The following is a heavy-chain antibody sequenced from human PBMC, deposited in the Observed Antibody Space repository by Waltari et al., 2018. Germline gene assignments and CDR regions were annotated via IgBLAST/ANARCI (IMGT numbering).Heavy chain of an antibody. V-gene: IGHV4-59*01. J-gene: IGHJ5*02. CDR1: GGSISSYY. Sequence: QVQLQESGPGLVKPSETLSLTCTVSGGSISSYYWSWIRQPPGKGLEWIGYIYYRGGTHYNPALKSRVTISVYTSKNQFSLKLSSVTAADTAVYYCAREGTSNWFDPWGQGTLVTVSS. CDR3: AREGTSNWFDP. D-gene: IGHD1-1*01. CDR2: IYYRGGT.